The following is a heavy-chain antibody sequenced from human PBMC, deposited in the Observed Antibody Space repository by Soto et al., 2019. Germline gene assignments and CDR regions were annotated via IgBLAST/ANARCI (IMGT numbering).Heavy chain of an antibody. CDR3: ARGEEDILTGYYYYYGMDV. CDR2: INHSGST. CDR1: GGSLSGYY. V-gene: IGHV4-34*01. D-gene: IGHD3-9*01. Sequence: SETLSLTCAVYGGSLSGYYWNWIRQPPGKGLEWIGEINHSGSTNYNPSLKSRVTISVDTSKNQFSLKLSSVTAADTAVYYCARGEEDILTGYYYYYGMDVWGQGTTVTVSS. J-gene: IGHJ6*02.